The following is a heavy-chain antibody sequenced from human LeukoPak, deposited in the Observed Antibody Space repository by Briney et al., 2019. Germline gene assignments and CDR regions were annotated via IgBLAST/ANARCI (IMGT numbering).Heavy chain of an antibody. CDR2: IIPILGIA. J-gene: IGHJ3*02. D-gene: IGHD3-22*01. CDR3: ARDRVDYYYDSSGGAAFDI. CDR1: GGTFSSYT. Sequence: EASVTVSCKASGGTFSSYTISWVRQAPGQGLEWMGRIIPILGIANYAQKFQGRVTITADKSTSTAYMELSSLRSEDTAVYYCARDRVDYYYDSSGGAAFDIWGQGTMVAVSS. V-gene: IGHV1-69*04.